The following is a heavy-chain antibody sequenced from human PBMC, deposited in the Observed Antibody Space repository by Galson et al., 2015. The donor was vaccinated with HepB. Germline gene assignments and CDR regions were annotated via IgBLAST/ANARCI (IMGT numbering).Heavy chain of an antibody. J-gene: IGHJ6*02. CDR2: IYYSGST. D-gene: IGHD3-10*01. CDR3: ARDTSVLWFGELGGMDV. Sequence: SETLSLTCTVSGGSISSYYWSWIRQPPGKGLEWIGYIYYSGSTNYNPSLKSRVTISVDTSKNQFSLKLSSVTAADTAVYYCARDTSVLWFGELGGMDVWGQGTTVTVSS. V-gene: IGHV4-59*01. CDR1: GGSISSYY.